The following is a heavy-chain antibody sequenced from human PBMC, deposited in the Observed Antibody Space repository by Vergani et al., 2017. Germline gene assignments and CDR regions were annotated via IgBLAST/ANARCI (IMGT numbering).Heavy chain of an antibody. CDR1: GDSIISRSYY. CDR2: IYNSGNG. D-gene: IGHD3-16*01. V-gene: IGHV4-39*01. Sequence: QMQLQESGPGLVKASETLSLTCTVSGDSIISRSYYWGWIRQPQGKGLEWIGSIYNSGNGDSSSSLKSRVTISADTSKNQFSLRLTSVTAAETAVYYCASGKYYSDSTSHFRGRYFDVWGRGTLVTVPS. CDR3: ASGKYYSDSTSHFRGRYFDV. J-gene: IGHJ2*01.